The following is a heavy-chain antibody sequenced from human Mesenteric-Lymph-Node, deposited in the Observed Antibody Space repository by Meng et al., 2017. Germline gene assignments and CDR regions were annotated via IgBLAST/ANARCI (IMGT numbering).Heavy chain of an antibody. CDR2: ISGSGANT. J-gene: IGHJ4*02. CDR1: GGSISSGDYY. CDR3: AKEDYSDSSGYSKFFY. V-gene: IGHV3-23*04. D-gene: IGHD3-22*01. Sequence: VQLEESGPGRVKPSPAPSLTCTVSGGSISSGDYYWSWIRQPPGKGLEWVSGISGSGANTYYTDSVKGRFTISRDNSKSTLYLQLNSLRTEDTAVYYCAKEDYSDSSGYSKFFYWGQGTLVTVSS.